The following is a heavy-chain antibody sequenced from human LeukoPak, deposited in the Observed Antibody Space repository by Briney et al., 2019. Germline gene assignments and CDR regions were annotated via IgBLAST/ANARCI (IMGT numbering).Heavy chain of an antibody. D-gene: IGHD1-1*01. CDR2: ITGGSGTT. V-gene: IGHV3-23*01. J-gene: IGHJ4*02. Sequence: GGSLRLSCAASGFSFTTSAMSWVRQAPGKGLEWVSGITGGSGTTFYADSVKGRFTISRDNSKNTLYLQMNSLRAEDTALYYCAKKGGDELPCFDHWGQGTLVTVSS. CDR3: AKKGGDELPCFDH. CDR1: GFSFTTSA.